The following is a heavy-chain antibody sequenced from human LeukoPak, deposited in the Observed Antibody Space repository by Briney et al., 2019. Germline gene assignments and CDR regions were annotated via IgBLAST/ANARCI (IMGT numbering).Heavy chain of an antibody. J-gene: IGHJ4*02. V-gene: IGHV1-69*05. D-gene: IGHD3-10*01. CDR3: ARGQGDYYGSGSYYNFDY. CDR2: IIPIFGTA. Sequence: SVKVSCKASGGTFSSYAISWVRQAPGQGLERMGRIIPIFGTANYAQKFQGRVTITTDESTSTAYMELSSLRSEDTAVYYCARGQGDYYGSGSYYNFDYWGQGTLVTVSS. CDR1: GGTFSSYA.